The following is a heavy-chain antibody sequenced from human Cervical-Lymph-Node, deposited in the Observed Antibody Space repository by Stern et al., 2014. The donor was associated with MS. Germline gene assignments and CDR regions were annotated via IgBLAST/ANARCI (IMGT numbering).Heavy chain of an antibody. J-gene: IGHJ4*02. V-gene: IGHV3-30*03. CDR3: ARQRYGDFDLDY. CDR2: VSYDGSNK. D-gene: IGHD4-17*01. Sequence: VQLVESGGGVVQPGRSLRLSCAASGFTFSNYGMHWVRQAPGKGLEWVAVVSYDGSNKYYADSVKGRFTISRDNSKNTLYLQMNSLRTEDTAVYYCARQRYGDFDLDYWGQGNLVTVSS. CDR1: GFTFSNYG.